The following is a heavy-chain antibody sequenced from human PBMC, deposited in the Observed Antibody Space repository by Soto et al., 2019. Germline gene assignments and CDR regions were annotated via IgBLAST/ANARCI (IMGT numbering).Heavy chain of an antibody. D-gene: IGHD5-18*01. J-gene: IGHJ4*02. V-gene: IGHV4-31*03. Sequence: QVQLQESGPGLVKPSQTLSLTCTVSGGSINSGGYCWRWIRQHPGKGLDWIGCISYGGSTSYNPSLKSRVTISVDTSKNQFSLRLSSVTAAETAVYYCSRGILVWGQGTLITVSS. CDR1: GGSINSGGYC. CDR2: ISYGGST. CDR3: SRGILV.